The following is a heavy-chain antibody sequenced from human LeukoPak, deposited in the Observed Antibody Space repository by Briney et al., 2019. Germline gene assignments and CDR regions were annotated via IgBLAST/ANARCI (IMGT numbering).Heavy chain of an antibody. CDR2: ISGSGGST. CDR1: GFTFSSYA. D-gene: IGHD2-2*02. CDR3: AKGLGYCSSTSCYTGFDAFDI. Sequence: GGSLRLSCPASGFTFSSYAMSWVRQAPGKGLEWVSAISGSGGSTYYADSVKGRFTISRDNSKNTLYLQMNSLRAEDTAVYYCAKGLGYCSSTSCYTGFDAFDIWGQGTMVTVSS. J-gene: IGHJ3*02. V-gene: IGHV3-23*01.